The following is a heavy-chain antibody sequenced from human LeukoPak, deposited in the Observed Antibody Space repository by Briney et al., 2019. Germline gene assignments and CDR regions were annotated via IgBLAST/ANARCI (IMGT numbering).Heavy chain of an antibody. D-gene: IGHD6-13*01. CDR2: ISGSGGST. J-gene: IGHJ4*02. Sequence: PGGSLRLSCAASGFIFSTYAMSWVRQAPGKGLEWVSAISGSGGSTYYADSVKGRFTISRDNSKNTLYLQMNSLRAEDTAVYYCAKGAAAASYYFDYWGQGTLVTVSS. V-gene: IGHV3-23*01. CDR3: AKGAAAASYYFDY. CDR1: GFIFSTYA.